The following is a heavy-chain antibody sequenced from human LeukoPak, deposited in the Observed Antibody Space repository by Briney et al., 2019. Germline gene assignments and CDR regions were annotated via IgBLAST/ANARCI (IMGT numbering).Heavy chain of an antibody. Sequence: SETLSLTCTVSDASISGYYWSRIRQPPGKGLEWIGSIHFSGSTNYNPSLRSRVTISVDTSKNQLSLKLSSVTAADTAVYYCARDQLGWADYWGQGTLVTVSS. CDR3: ARDQLGWADY. CDR1: DASISGYY. V-gene: IGHV4-59*01. D-gene: IGHD7-27*01. CDR2: IHFSGST. J-gene: IGHJ4*02.